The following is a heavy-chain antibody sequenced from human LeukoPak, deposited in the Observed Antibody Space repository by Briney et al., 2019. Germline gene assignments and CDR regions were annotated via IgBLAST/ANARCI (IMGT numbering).Heavy chain of an antibody. CDR1: GFTFSSYA. V-gene: IGHV3-23*01. CDR3: AKSKAITMVRGVESSLDY. D-gene: IGHD3-10*01. J-gene: IGHJ4*02. Sequence: PGGSLRLSCAASGFTFSSYAMSWVRQAPGKGLEWVSAISGSGGSTYYADSVKGRFTISRDNSKNTLYLQMNSLRAEDTAVYYCAKSKAITMVRGVESSLDYWGQGTLVTVSS. CDR2: ISGSGGST.